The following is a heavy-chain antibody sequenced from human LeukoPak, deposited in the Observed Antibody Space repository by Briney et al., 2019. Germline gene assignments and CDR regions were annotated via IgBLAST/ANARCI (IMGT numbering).Heavy chain of an antibody. J-gene: IGHJ4*02. D-gene: IGHD7-27*01. Sequence: GRSLRLSCAASGFTFSDHHMDWVRQAPGEGLEWVARIRNKANRYTTEYAASVKGRFTISRDDSENSLYLQMDSLKTEDTAVYYCARSPLGIAPFDYWGQGTLVTVSS. V-gene: IGHV3-72*01. CDR1: GFTFSDHH. CDR3: ARSPLGIAPFDY. CDR2: IRNKANRYTT.